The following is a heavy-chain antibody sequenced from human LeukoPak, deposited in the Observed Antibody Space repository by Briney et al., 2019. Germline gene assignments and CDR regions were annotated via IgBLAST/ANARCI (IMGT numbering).Heavy chain of an antibody. Sequence: TSETLSLTCTVFGGSISSGDYYWSWIRQPPGKGLEWIGYIYYSGSTYYNPSLKSRVTISVDTSKNQFSLKLSSVTAADTAVYYCARDRAYCGGDCLTVYYYYGMDVWGQGTTVTVSS. CDR1: GGSISSGDYY. V-gene: IGHV4-30-4*01. CDR3: ARDRAYCGGDCLTVYYYYGMDV. J-gene: IGHJ6*02. D-gene: IGHD2-21*02. CDR2: IYYSGST.